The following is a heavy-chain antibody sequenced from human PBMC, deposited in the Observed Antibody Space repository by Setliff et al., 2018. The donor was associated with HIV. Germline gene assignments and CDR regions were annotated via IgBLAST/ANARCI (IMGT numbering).Heavy chain of an antibody. CDR2: IYYSGST. V-gene: IGHV4-59*08. CDR1: GGSISSHY. CDR3: ARVATGPESFDI. J-gene: IGHJ3*02. D-gene: IGHD3-9*01. Sequence: SETLSLTCTVSGGSISSHYWSWIRQPPGKGLEWIGSIYYSGSTNYNPSLKSRVTISVDTSKNQFSLKLSAVTAAGTAVYYCARVATGPESFDIWGQGTMVTVSS.